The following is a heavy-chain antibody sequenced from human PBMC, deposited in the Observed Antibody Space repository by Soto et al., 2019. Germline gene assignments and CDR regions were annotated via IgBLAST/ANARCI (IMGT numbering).Heavy chain of an antibody. J-gene: IGHJ4*02. CDR3: ARPLGRIAAADY. CDR2: IYYSGST. V-gene: IGHV4-39*01. Sequence: SETLSLTCTVSGGSISSSSYYWGWIRQPPGKGLEWIGSIYYSGSTYYNPSLKSRVTISVDTPKNQFSLKLSSVTAADTAVYYCARPLGRIAAADYWGQGTLVTVSS. CDR1: GGSISSSSYY. D-gene: IGHD6-13*01.